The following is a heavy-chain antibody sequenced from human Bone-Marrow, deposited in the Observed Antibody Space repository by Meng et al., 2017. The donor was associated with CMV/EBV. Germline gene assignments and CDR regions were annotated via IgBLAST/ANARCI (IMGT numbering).Heavy chain of an antibody. V-gene: IGHV3-74*01. CDR3: ARDRVTMIVVAIEGYGMDV. CDR1: GFTFSSYW. J-gene: IGHJ6*02. D-gene: IGHD3-22*01. Sequence: GESLKISCAASGFTFSSYWMHWVRQAPGKGLVWVSRINSDGSSTSYADSVKGRFTISRDNSKNTLYLQMNSLRAEDTAVYYCARDRVTMIVVAIEGYGMDVWGQGTTVTVSS. CDR2: INSDGSST.